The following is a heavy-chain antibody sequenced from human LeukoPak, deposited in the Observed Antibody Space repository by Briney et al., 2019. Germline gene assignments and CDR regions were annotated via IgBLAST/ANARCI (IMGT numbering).Heavy chain of an antibody. CDR1: GFTFSTYG. Sequence: GGSLRLSCAGSGFTFSTYGMNWVRQAPGRGLEWVSYISSSGNAIYYADSVKGRFTISRDNSKNTLYLQMNSLRAEDTAVYYCARDGYGAQKAFDIWGQGTMVTVSS. CDR2: ISSSGNAI. D-gene: IGHD4-17*01. J-gene: IGHJ3*02. V-gene: IGHV3-48*01. CDR3: ARDGYGAQKAFDI.